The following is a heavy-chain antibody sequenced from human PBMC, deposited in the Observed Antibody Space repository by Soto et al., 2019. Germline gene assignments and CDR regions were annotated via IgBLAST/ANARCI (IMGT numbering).Heavy chain of an antibody. D-gene: IGHD2-21*01. J-gene: IGHJ4*02. Sequence: SRGVSGFTFSSYWMHWVRQRPGKGVEWVVRTNTDGKSATFADSVKGRFTLSRDNPRNRLYLEMHSLRAEDTAVYYCARELPISWSFDYWGQGTPVTVSS. CDR3: ARELPISWSFDY. V-gene: IGHV3-74*01. CDR1: GFTFSSYW. CDR2: TNTDGKSA.